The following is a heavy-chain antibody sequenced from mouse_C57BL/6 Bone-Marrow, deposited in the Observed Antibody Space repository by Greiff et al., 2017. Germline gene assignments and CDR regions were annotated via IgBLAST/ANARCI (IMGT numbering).Heavy chain of an antibody. J-gene: IGHJ4*01. CDR1: GYTFTSYW. CDR2: IYPSSGYT. D-gene: IGHD2-5*01. CDR3: ARRYCSNRGAMDY. Sequence: QVQLQQSGAELAKPGASVKLSCKASGYTFTSYWIHWVKQRPGQGLEWIGYIYPSSGYTKYNQKFKDKATLTADKSSSTAYMQLSSLTNEDSAIYYCARRYCSNRGAMDYWGQGTSVTVSS. V-gene: IGHV1-7*01.